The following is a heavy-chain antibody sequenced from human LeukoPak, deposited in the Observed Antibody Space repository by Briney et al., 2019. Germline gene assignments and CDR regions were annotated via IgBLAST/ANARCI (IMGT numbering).Heavy chain of an antibody. CDR3: ARGSAVTTTAFDF. D-gene: IGHD4-17*01. CDR1: GFSFSSYG. J-gene: IGHJ3*01. V-gene: IGHV3-33*01. CDR2: TWYDGRNN. Sequence: GRSLRLSCAASGFSFSSYGMHWVRQAPGKGLEWVAVTWYDGRNNYYADSVKGRFTISRDNSQSTLYLQMNSLRAEDTAVYYCARGSAVTTTAFDFWGQGTMVTVSS.